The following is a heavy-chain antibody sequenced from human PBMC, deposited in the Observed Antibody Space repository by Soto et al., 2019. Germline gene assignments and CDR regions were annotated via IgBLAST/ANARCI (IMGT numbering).Heavy chain of an antibody. CDR2: SHHSGSF. CDR1: GGALNGDY. D-gene: IGHD3-16*01. V-gene: IGHV4-34*01. Sequence: SQTRCLTCALDGGALNGDYWPWIRKPPGKGIEWLGESHHSGSFDYNPCLNSRVTLSFDTSTQQISLTLTSVNAADTAVYSCARAGAARFRSCVGGFVFWDRVTL. CDR3: ARAGAARFRSCVGGFVF. J-gene: IGHJ2*01.